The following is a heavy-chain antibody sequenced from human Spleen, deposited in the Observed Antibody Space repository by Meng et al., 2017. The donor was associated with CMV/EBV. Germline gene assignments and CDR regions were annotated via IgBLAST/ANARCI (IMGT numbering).Heavy chain of an antibody. D-gene: IGHD6-13*01. CDR3: ARGISSYDY. CDR2: LSNRGSTI. J-gene: IGHJ4*02. CDR1: GFTFSSYW. Sequence: GESLKISCAASGFTFSSYWMHWVRQAPGKGLVWVSSLSNRGSTISYEDSVKGRFTISRDNAKNSLYLQINSLRAEDTAIYFCARGISSYDYWGQGTLVTVSS. V-gene: IGHV3-48*04.